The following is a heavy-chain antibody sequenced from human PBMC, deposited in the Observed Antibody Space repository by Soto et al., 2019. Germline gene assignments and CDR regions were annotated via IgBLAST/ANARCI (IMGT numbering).Heavy chain of an antibody. Sequence: ASVKVSCKASGYTFTSYHMHWVRQAPGQGLEWMGIINPSGGNTTYAQKFQGRVTMTRDTSTGTVYMDVSSLRSEDTAVYYCAREYCSGGSCFYYFDYWGQETLVTVSS. D-gene: IGHD2-15*01. CDR2: INPSGGNT. CDR1: GYTFTSYH. V-gene: IGHV1-46*01. J-gene: IGHJ4*02. CDR3: AREYCSGGSCFYYFDY.